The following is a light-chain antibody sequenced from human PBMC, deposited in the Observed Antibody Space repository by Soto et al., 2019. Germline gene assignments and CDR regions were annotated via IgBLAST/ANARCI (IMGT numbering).Light chain of an antibody. CDR3: QQTSNCPRA. CDR1: QTVSSY. Sequence: EILLTQSPSSLSLSAWETATLSCRASQTVSSYLAWYQQKPGPAPKLLIYDASTMPTGVPARFSGSGSGTDFTLTISSLEPEDFAVYYCQQTSNCPRAFGQGTKVDI. CDR2: DAS. V-gene: IGKV3-11*01. J-gene: IGKJ1*01.